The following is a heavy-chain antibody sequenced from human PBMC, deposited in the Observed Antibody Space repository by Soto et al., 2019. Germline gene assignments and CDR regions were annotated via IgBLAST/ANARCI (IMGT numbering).Heavy chain of an antibody. J-gene: IGHJ4*02. D-gene: IGHD3-10*01. CDR2: IIPILGIA. CDR1: GGTFSSYT. CDR3: ARAGGDYYGSGSLDY. Sequence: QVQLVQSGAEVKKPGSSVKVSCKASGGTFSSYTISWVRQAPGQGLEWMGRIIPILGIANYAQKFQGRVTITAEKSTSTAYMELSSLRSEDTAVYYCARAGGDYYGSGSLDYWGQGTLVTVSS. V-gene: IGHV1-69*02.